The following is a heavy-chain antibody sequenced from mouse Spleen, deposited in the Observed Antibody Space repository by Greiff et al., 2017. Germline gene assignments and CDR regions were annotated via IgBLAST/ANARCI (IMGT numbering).Heavy chain of an antibody. D-gene: IGHD1-1*01. J-gene: IGHJ4*01. Sequence: VQLQQSGPELVKPGASVKISCKASGYTFTDYYMNWVKQSHGKSLEWIGDINPNNGGTSYNQKFKGKATLTVDKSSSTAYMELRSLTSEDSAVYYCANYRYAMDYWGQGTSVTVSS. V-gene: IGHV1-26*01. CDR3: ANYRYAMDY. CDR2: INPNNGGT. CDR1: GYTFTDYY.